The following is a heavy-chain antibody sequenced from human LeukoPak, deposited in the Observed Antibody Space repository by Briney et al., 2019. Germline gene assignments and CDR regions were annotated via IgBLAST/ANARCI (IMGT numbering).Heavy chain of an antibody. V-gene: IGHV1-18*01. CDR1: GYTFTSYG. CDR2: ISAYNGNT. J-gene: IGHJ6*03. D-gene: IGHD4/OR15-4a*01. Sequence: ASVKVSCKASGYTFTSYGISWVRQAPGQGLEWMGWISAYNGNTNYAQKLQGRVTMTTDTSTSTAYMEPRSLRSDDTAVYYCASGAQTSSAYYYYYYYVDVWGKGTTVTVSS. CDR3: ASGAQTSSAYYYYYYYVDV.